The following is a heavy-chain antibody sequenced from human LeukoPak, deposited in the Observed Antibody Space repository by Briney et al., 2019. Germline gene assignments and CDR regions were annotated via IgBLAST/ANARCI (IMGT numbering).Heavy chain of an antibody. CDR1: GYTFTSYY. CDR2: IYPSGGNA. V-gene: IGHV1-46*01. J-gene: IGHJ4*02. CDR3: AREDRGAYDSSGYNFDY. D-gene: IGHD3-22*01. Sequence: ASVKVSCKASGYTFTSYYMHWVRQAPGQGLEWMGIIYPSGGNADYAQNFQGRVTMTRDTSTNTAFLDLSSLRSEDTAVYYCAREDRGAYDSSGYNFDYWGQGTLVTVS.